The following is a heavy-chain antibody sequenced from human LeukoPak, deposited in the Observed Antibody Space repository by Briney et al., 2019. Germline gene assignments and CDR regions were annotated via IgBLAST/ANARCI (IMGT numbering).Heavy chain of an antibody. CDR3: AGVRASWGYHRPGWFDP. CDR1: GGSFSGYY. V-gene: IGHV4-34*01. D-gene: IGHD2-2*01. CDR2: INHSGST. Sequence: PSETLSLTCAAYGGSFSGYYWSWIRQAPGKGLEWFGEINHSGSTTYNPSLKSRVTISVDTSKNQFSLKLSSVSAADTAVYYCAGVRASWGYHRPGWFDPWGQGTLVTVSS. J-gene: IGHJ5*02.